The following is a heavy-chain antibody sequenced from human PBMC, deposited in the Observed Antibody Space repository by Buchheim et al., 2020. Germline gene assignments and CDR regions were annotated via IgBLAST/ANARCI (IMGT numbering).Heavy chain of an antibody. D-gene: IGHD6-13*01. CDR1: GFTFSSYG. Sequence: QVQLVESGGGVVQPGRSLRLSCAASGFTFSSYGMHWVRQAPGKGLEWVAVIWYDGSNKYYADPVKGRFTISRDNSKNTLYLQMNSLRAEDTAVYYCARGDKQQLVLGFWGWGQGTL. CDR2: IWYDGSNK. J-gene: IGHJ4*02. CDR3: ARGDKQQLVLGFWG. V-gene: IGHV3-33*01.